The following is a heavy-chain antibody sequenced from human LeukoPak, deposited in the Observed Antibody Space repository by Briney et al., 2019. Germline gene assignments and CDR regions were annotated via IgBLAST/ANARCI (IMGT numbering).Heavy chain of an antibody. J-gene: IGHJ5*02. CDR1: GFTFSSYE. V-gene: IGHV3-48*03. D-gene: IGHD3-10*01. CDR2: ISSSGSTI. CDR3: ARGDYFGSGSYYKNNWFDP. Sequence: GGSLRLSCAASGFTFSSYEMNWVRQAPGKGLEWVSYISSSGSTIYYADSVKGRFTISRDNAKNSLYLQMNSLRAEDTAVYYCARGDYFGSGSYYKNNWFDPWGQGTLVTVSS.